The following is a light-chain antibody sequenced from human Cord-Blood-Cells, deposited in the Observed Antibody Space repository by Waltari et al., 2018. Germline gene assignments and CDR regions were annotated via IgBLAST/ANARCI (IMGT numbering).Light chain of an antibody. CDR3: CSYGGSSTWV. CDR2: EGS. J-gene: IGLJ3*02. CDR1: SSDVRSYNL. V-gene: IGLV2-23*01. Sequence: QSALTQPASVSGSPGQSITISCTGTSSDVRSYNLVSWYQHHPCKDPKLMIYEGSKRPAGVANRFSGSQAGNTASLTISGLQAEDEADYYCCSYGGSSTWVFGGGTKLTVL.